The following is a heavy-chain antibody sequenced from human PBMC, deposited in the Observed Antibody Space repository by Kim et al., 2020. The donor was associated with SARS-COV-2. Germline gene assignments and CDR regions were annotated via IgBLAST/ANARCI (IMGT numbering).Heavy chain of an antibody. CDR1: GGSVSSGSYY. Sequence: SETLSLTCTVSGGSVSSGSYYWSWIRQPPGKGLEWIGYIYYSGSTNYNPSLKSRVTISVDTSKNQFSLKLSSVTAADTAVYYCARERNRVVTAILDSYFDYWGQGTLVTVSS. D-gene: IGHD2-21*02. CDR2: IYYSGST. CDR3: ARERNRVVTAILDSYFDY. V-gene: IGHV4-61*01. J-gene: IGHJ4*02.